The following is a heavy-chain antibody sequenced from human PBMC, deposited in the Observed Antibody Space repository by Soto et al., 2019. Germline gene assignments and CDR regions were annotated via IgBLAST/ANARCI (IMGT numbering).Heavy chain of an antibody. D-gene: IGHD3-3*01. CDR2: ITGSSITI. J-gene: IGHJ4*02. CDR1: GFTFSSYS. Sequence: PGGSLRLSCVVSGFTFSSYSMNWVRQAPGKGLEWVSYITGSSITIYYTDSVKGRFTISRDNAENLLYLQMNSLRDEDTAMYYCARVRSGGDFDSWGQGTLVTVSS. CDR3: ARVRSGGDFDS. V-gene: IGHV3-48*02.